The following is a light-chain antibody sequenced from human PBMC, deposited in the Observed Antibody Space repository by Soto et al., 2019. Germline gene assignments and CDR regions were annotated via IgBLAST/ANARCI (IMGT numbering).Light chain of an antibody. CDR2: DAS. CDR1: QSISSW. V-gene: IGKV1-5*01. J-gene: IGKJ1*01. Sequence: DIQMTQSPSTLSASVGDRVTITCRASQSISSWLAWYQQKPGKAPKLLIYDASSLESGVPSRFSGSGSGTEFTLTISSLQPDDFATYYCQQYNQWGTFGQGTKVDIK. CDR3: QQYNQWGT.